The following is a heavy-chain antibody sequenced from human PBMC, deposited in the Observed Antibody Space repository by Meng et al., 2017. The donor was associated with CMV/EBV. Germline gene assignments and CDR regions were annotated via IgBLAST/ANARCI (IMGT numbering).Heavy chain of an antibody. V-gene: IGHV1-2*02. CDR1: GHTFPDYY. J-gene: IGHJ4*02. D-gene: IGHD6-25*01. CDR2: INPNNGGT. Sequence: QVQLVQSGAEVEKPGASVKVSCKTSGHTFPDYYINWVRQAPGQGLEWMGWINPNNGGTNYALKFQGRVTMARDTTDNTVYMELTNLRSDDSAVYYCASPLPRESGGFPWCLDYWGQGTLVTVSS. CDR3: ASPLPRESGGFPWCLDY.